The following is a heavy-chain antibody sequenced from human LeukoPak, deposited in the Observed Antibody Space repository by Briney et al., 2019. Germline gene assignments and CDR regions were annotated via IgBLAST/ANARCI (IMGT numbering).Heavy chain of an antibody. J-gene: IGHJ5*02. CDR3: ARHRGVWFDP. Sequence: SETLSLTCTVSGGSISSSSYYWGWIRQPPGKGLEWIGSIYYSGSTYYNPSLKSRVTISVDTSKNQFSLKLSSVTAADTAVYYCARHRGVWFDPWGQGTLGTVTS. CDR2: IYYSGST. V-gene: IGHV4-39*01. CDR1: GGSISSSSYY.